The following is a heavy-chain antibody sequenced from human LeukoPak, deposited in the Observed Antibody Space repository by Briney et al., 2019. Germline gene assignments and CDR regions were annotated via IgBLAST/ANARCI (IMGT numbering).Heavy chain of an antibody. J-gene: IGHJ3*02. CDR2: IIPIFGTA. V-gene: IGHV1-69*13. CDR3: ARNPLQGPDAFDI. CDR1: GGTFSSYA. Sequence: SVKVSCKASGGTFSSYAIGWVRQAPGQGLEWMGGIIPIFGTANYAQKFQGRVTITADESTSTAYMELSGLRSEDTAVYYCARNPLQGPDAFDIWGQGTMVTVSS.